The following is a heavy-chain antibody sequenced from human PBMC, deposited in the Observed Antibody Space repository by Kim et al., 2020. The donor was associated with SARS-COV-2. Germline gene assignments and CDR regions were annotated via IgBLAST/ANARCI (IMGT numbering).Heavy chain of an antibody. CDR2: IYYSGST. CDR1: GGSISSGGYY. D-gene: IGHD3-22*01. V-gene: IGHV4-31*03. CDR3: ARDGREGEDYYDSSGFTFDY. J-gene: IGHJ4*02. Sequence: SETLYITCTVSGGSISSGGYYWSWIRQHPGKGLEWIGYIYYSGSTYYNPSLKSRVTISVDTSKNQFSLKLSSVTAADTAVYYCARDGREGEDYYDSSGFTFDYWGQGTLVTVSS.